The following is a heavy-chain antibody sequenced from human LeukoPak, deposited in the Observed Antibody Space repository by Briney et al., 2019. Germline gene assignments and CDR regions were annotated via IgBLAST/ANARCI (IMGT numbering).Heavy chain of an antibody. V-gene: IGHV4-59*01. D-gene: IGHD3-22*01. Sequence: SETLSLTCTVSGASISTYYWSWIRQPPGTGLEWIGYIYNNLNANYKPSLRSRVTISVDTSKNQFSLKLSSVTAADTAVYYCAREYHYYDTRGYYYFDYWGQGTLVTVSS. CDR1: GASISTYY. CDR2: IYNNLNA. CDR3: AREYHYYDTRGYYYFDY. J-gene: IGHJ4*02.